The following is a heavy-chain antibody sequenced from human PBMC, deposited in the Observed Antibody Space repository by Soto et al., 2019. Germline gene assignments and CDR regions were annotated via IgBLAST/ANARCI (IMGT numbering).Heavy chain of an antibody. J-gene: IGHJ4*02. CDR3: AKGFLEWSGPDY. CDR1: GFTFSSYA. Sequence: EVQLLESGGGLVQPGGSLRLSCAASGFTFSSYAMSWVRQAPGKGLEWVSAISGSGGSTYYADSVKGRFTISRDNXXNTLYLQMNSLRAEDTAVYYCAKGFLEWSGPDYWGQGTLVTVSS. CDR2: ISGSGGST. D-gene: IGHD3-3*01. V-gene: IGHV3-23*01.